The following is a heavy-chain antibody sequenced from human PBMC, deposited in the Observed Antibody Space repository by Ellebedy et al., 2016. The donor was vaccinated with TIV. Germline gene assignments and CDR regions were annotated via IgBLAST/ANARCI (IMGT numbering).Heavy chain of an antibody. V-gene: IGHV3-9*01. CDR1: GFTFDDYA. D-gene: IGHD5-12*01. Sequence: SLKISXAASGFTFDDYAMHWVRQAPGKGLEWVSGISWNSGSIGYADSVKGRFTISRDNAKNSLYLQMNSLRDEDTAMYYCVRDTDKYTGYDRGDYWGQGTLVTVSS. CDR3: VRDTDKYTGYDRGDY. CDR2: ISWNSGSI. J-gene: IGHJ4*02.